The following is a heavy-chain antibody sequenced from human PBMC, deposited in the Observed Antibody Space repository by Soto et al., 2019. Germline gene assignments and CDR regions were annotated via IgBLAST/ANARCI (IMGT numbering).Heavy chain of an antibody. CDR3: ARYCGGDCYTY. D-gene: IGHD2-21*02. CDR1: GYTFTSYG. Sequence: QVQLVQSGTEVKRPGASVKVSCKASGYTFTSYGIIWVRQAPGQGLEWVGWISAYDGNTDYAQKLQGRVTMTTDTSTTTAYMELRSLRSDDTAVYYCARYCGGDCYTYWGQGTLVTVSS. V-gene: IGHV1-18*01. J-gene: IGHJ4*02. CDR2: ISAYDGNT.